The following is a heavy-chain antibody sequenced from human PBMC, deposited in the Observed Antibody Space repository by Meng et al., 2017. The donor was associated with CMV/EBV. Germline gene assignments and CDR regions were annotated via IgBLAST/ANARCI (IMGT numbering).Heavy chain of an antibody. CDR1: GFTFSSYG. CDR3: AKDSNCGGDCYSDYYYGMDV. J-gene: IGHJ6*02. V-gene: IGHV3-30*02. CDR2: IRYDGSNK. D-gene: IGHD2-21*01. Sequence: GESLKISCAASGFTFSSYGMHWVRQAPGKGLERVAFIRYDGSNKYYADSVKGRFTISRDNSKNTLYLQMNSLRAEDTAVYYCAKDSNCGGDCYSDYYYGMDVWGQGTTVTVSS.